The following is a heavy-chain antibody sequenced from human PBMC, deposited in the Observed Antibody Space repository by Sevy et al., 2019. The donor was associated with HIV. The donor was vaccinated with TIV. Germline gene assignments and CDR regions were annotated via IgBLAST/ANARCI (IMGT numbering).Heavy chain of an antibody. V-gene: IGHV4-34*01. CDR3: ARGSSSWYGYYYYYYGMDV. D-gene: IGHD6-13*01. CDR1: GGSFSGYY. Sequence: SETLSLTCAVYGGSFSGYYWSWIRQPPGKGLEWIGEINHSGSTNYNPSLKSRVTISVDTSTNQFALKLSSVTAADTAVYYCARGSSSWYGYYYYYYGMDVWGQGTTVTVSS. CDR2: INHSGST. J-gene: IGHJ6*02.